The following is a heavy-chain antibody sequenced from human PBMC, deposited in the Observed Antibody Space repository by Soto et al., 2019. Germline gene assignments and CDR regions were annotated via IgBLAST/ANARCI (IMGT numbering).Heavy chain of an antibody. CDR2: IYYSGST. D-gene: IGHD3-10*01. Sequence: QVQLQESGPGLVKPSQTLSLTCTVSGGSISSGDYYWSWIRQPPGKGLEWIGYIYYSGSTYYNPSLKSRVTISVDTSKNQFSLKLSSVTAADTAVYYCARVCGTRESIKVRAFDIWGQGTMVTVSS. CDR3: ARVCGTRESIKVRAFDI. CDR1: GGSISSGDYY. J-gene: IGHJ3*02. V-gene: IGHV4-30-4*01.